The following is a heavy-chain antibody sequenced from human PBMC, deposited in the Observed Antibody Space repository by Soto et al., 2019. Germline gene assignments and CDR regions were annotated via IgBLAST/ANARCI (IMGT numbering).Heavy chain of an antibody. V-gene: IGHV4-59*01. J-gene: IGHJ6*02. CDR3: ARDPEYYDSSGYANYYGMDV. CDR1: GGSISSYY. D-gene: IGHD3-22*01. Sequence: SETLSLTCTVSGGSISSYYWSWIRQPPGKGLEWIGYIYYSGSTNYNPSIKSRVTISVDTSKNQFSLKLSSVTAADTAVYYCARDPEYYDSSGYANYYGMDVWGQGTTVTVSS. CDR2: IYYSGST.